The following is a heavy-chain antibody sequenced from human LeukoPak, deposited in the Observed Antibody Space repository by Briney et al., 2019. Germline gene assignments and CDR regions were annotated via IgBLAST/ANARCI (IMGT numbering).Heavy chain of an antibody. CDR1: GYSISSGYY. Sequence: KPSETLSLTCTVSGYSISSGYYWGWIRQPPGKGLEWIGSIYHSGSTYYNPSLKSRVTISVDTSKNQFSLKLSSVTAADTAVYYCARDWGKIERYFDWLFPLALPNWFDPWGQGTLVTVSS. D-gene: IGHD3-9*01. CDR2: IYHSGST. V-gene: IGHV4-38-2*02. CDR3: ARDWGKIERYFDWLFPLALPNWFDP. J-gene: IGHJ5*02.